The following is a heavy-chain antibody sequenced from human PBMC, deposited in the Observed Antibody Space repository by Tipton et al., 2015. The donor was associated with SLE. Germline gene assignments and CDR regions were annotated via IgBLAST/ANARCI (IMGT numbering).Heavy chain of an antibody. Sequence: SPSFQGHVTISADKSISTAYLQWSSLKASDTAMYYCARQHDYGDSHGALDIWGQGTMVTVSS. CDR3: ARQHDYGDSHGALDI. J-gene: IGHJ3*02. V-gene: IGHV5-10-1*01. D-gene: IGHD4-17*01.